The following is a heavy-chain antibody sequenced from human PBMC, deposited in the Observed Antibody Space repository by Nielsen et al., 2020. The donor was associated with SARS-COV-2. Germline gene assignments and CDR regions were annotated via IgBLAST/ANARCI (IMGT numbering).Heavy chain of an antibody. Sequence: GESLKISCKASGYSFTTYWITWVRQMPGKGLEWVGRIDPTGSHSDYSPSFQGHVTISADKSSTTASLQWSSLKASDTAIYYCARHSPYEFYFDYWGQGTQVTVSS. CDR1: GYSFTTYW. V-gene: IGHV5-10-1*01. CDR3: ARHSPYEFYFDY. J-gene: IGHJ4*02. D-gene: IGHD5-12*01. CDR2: IDPTGSHS.